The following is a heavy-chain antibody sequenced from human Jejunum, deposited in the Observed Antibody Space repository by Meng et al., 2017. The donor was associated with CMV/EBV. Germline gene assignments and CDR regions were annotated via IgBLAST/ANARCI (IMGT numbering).Heavy chain of an antibody. CDR2: IYYSGST. J-gene: IGHJ5*02. D-gene: IGHD3-10*01. Sequence: SVGYYWSWMRQHPGKGLECIGYIYYSGSTYYNPSLKSRVTISIDTSKNQFSLKLRSVTAADTAVYYCARLLSTMIRGVIQRVNWFDPWGQGTLVTVSS. V-gene: IGHV4-31*02. CDR3: ARLLSTMIRGVIQRVNWFDP. CDR1: SVGYY.